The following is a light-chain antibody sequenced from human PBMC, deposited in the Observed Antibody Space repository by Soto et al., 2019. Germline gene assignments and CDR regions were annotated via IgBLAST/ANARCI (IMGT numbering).Light chain of an antibody. J-gene: IGLJ2*01. Sequence: QSVLTQPASVSGSPGQSITVSCTGSSSDFGDDKYVSWYQQQPGKGPNLLIYGVNSRPSGISNRFSGSKSGNTASLTISGLQVEDEAEYYCAAWDDSLNGVVFGGGTKLTVL. V-gene: IGLV2-14*01. CDR1: SSDFGDDKY. CDR2: GVN. CDR3: AAWDDSLNGVV.